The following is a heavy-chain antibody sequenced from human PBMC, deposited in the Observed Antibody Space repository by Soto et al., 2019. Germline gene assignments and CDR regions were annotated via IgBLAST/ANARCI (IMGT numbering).Heavy chain of an antibody. V-gene: IGHV3-23*01. CDR2: ISGSGDST. Sequence: EVQLLESGGGLVQPGGSLRLSCAASGFTFSTYAMNWVRQAPGKGLEWVSGISGSGDSTYYADSVKGRFTVSRDNSKNTLYLQMNSLRAEDTAVFYCATERSSGWSLYYWGQGNLVTVSS. D-gene: IGHD6-19*01. CDR1: GFTFSTYA. J-gene: IGHJ4*02. CDR3: ATERSSGWSLYY.